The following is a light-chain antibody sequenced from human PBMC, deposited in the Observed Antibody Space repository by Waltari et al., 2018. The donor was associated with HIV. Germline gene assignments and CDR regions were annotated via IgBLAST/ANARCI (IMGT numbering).Light chain of an antibody. V-gene: IGLV1-47*01. Sequence: QSVLTQTPSASGTPGQRVTISCSGSSSNIGSNYVYWYQQLPGTAPKLLIYRNNQRPSGVPYRFSGAKSGTSASLAISGLRSEDEADYYCAAWDNSLSVLVVFGGGTKLTVL. CDR2: RNN. CDR3: AAWDNSLSVLVV. CDR1: SSNIGSNY. J-gene: IGLJ2*01.